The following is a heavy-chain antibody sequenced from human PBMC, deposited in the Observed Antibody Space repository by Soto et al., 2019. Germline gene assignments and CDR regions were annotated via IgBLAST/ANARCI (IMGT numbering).Heavy chain of an antibody. CDR1: GGSISSGGYS. J-gene: IGHJ5*02. D-gene: IGHD5-12*01. Sequence: KPSETLSLTCAVSGGSISSGGYSWSWIRQPPGKGLEWIGYIYHSGSTYYNPSLKSRVTISVDRSKNQFSLKLSSVTAADTAVYYCARGGYATLNWFDPWGQGTLVTVSS. V-gene: IGHV4-30-2*01. CDR2: IYHSGST. CDR3: ARGGYATLNWFDP.